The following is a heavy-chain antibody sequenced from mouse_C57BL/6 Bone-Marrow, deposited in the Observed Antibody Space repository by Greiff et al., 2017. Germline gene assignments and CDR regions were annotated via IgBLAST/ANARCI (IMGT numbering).Heavy chain of an antibody. CDR1: GYSFTDYN. Sequence: VQLKQSGPELVKPGASVKISCKASGYSFTDYNMNWVKQSNGKSLEWIGVINPNYGTTSYNQKFKGKATLTVDQSSSTAYMQLNSLTSEDSAVYYCALAGYPGWYFDVWGTGTTVTVSS. CDR2: INPNYGTT. J-gene: IGHJ1*03. D-gene: IGHD2-2*01. CDR3: ALAGYPGWYFDV. V-gene: IGHV1-39*01.